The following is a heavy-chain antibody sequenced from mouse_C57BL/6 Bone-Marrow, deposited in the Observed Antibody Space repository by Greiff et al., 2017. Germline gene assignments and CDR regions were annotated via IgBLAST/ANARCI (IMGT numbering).Heavy chain of an antibody. Sequence: QVQLKESGAELVRPGASVKLSCKASGYTFTDYYINWVKQRPGQGLEWIARIYPGSGNTYYNEKFKGKATLTAEKSSSTAYMQLSSLTSEDSAVYFCASPHYYGSSHYYAMDYWGQGTSVTVAS. D-gene: IGHD1-1*01. CDR2: IYPGSGNT. V-gene: IGHV1-76*01. CDR3: ASPHYYGSSHYYAMDY. CDR1: GYTFTDYY. J-gene: IGHJ4*01.